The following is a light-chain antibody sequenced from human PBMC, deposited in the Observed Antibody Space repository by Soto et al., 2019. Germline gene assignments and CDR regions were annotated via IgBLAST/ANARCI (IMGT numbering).Light chain of an antibody. CDR3: CSYAGSYTFYV. CDR1: SSDVGGYNY. CDR2: DVS. Sequence: QSALTQPPSVSGSPGQSVTISCTGTSSDVGGYNYVSWYQQHPGKAPKRMIYDVSKRPSGVPDRFSGSKSGNTASLTISGLQAEDEADYYCCSYAGSYTFYVFGTGTKLTVL. V-gene: IGLV2-11*01. J-gene: IGLJ1*01.